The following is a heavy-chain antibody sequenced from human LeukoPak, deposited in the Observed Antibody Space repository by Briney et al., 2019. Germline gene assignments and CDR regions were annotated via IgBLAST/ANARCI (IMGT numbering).Heavy chain of an antibody. D-gene: IGHD3-10*01. V-gene: IGHV5-51*01. Sequence: GESLKISCKGSGYSFTSYWIGWVRQMPGKGLEWMGIIYPGDSDTRYSPSFQGQVTISADKSISTAYLQWSSLKASDTAMYYCARAFTMVRGVGGPYYFVYWGQGTLVTVSS. CDR1: GYSFTSYW. CDR2: IYPGDSDT. CDR3: ARAFTMVRGVGGPYYFVY. J-gene: IGHJ4*02.